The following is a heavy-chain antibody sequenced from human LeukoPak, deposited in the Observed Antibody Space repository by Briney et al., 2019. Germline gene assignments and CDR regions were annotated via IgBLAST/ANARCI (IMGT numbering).Heavy chain of an antibody. D-gene: IGHD1/OR15-1a*01. Sequence: SGPTLVHPPPPLTLTCTFSGFSLSTSGVGVGWIRQSPGKALEWLAVNYWENDERYSPSLKSRLTIAEDTSNNNIILRMTSMDPADTATYYCAHRRPGKNNGWDNSYFDNWGPGTLVTVSP. CDR2: NYWENDE. CDR1: GFSLSTSGVG. CDR3: AHRRPGKNNGWDNSYFDN. V-gene: IGHV2-5*02. J-gene: IGHJ4*02.